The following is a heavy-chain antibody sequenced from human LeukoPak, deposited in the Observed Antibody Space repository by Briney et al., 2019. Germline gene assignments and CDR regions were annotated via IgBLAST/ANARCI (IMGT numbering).Heavy chain of an antibody. V-gene: IGHV3-23*01. Sequence: PGGSLRLSCAASGFTFSSYAMSWVRQAPGKGLEWVSAISGSGGSTYYADSVKGRFTISRDNSKNTLYLQMNSLRAEDTAVYYCAESSSSWDLSDAFDIWGQGTMVTVSS. CDR3: AESSSSWDLSDAFDI. CDR1: GFTFSSYA. D-gene: IGHD6-13*01. CDR2: ISGSGGST. J-gene: IGHJ3*02.